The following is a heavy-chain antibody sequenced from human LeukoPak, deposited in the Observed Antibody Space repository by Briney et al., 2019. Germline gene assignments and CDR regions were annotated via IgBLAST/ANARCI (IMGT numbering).Heavy chain of an antibody. CDR2: IKSKTDGGTT. J-gene: IGHJ4*02. V-gene: IGHV3-15*01. D-gene: IGHD3-22*01. CDR1: GFTFSNAW. Sequence: GGSLRLSCAASGFTFSNAWMSWVRQAPGKGLEWVGRIKSKTDGGTTDYAAPVKGRFTISRDDSKNTLYLQMNSLKTEDAAVYYCTTADYYDSSEGYWGQGTLVTVSS. CDR3: TTADYYDSSEGY.